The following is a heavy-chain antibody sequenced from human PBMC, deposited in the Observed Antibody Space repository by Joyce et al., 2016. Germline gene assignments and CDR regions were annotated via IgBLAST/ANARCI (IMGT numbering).Heavy chain of an antibody. J-gene: IGHJ4*02. CDR2: MYWDGDE. V-gene: IGHV2-5*02. CDR1: GFSLTTSGVG. Sequence: QITLKESGPALVEPTQTLTLTCTFSGFSLTTSGVGVGWIRQPPGKALEWLAVMYWDGDEHYSPSLRTRLTIAKDTSRNQVVLTMTDVDAVDTATYYCAHRQHTYYFDSWGPGTLVTVSS. CDR3: AHRQHTYYFDS.